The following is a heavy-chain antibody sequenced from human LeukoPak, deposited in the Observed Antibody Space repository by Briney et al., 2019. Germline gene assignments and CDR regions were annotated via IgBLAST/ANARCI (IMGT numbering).Heavy chain of an antibody. CDR1: GGSIRSYY. J-gene: IGHJ3*02. D-gene: IGHD3-10*01. CDR2: IYYSGST. CDR3: ARQGYYYASDAFDI. Sequence: PSETLSLTCTVSGGSIRSYYWSWIRQPPGKGLEWIGYIYYSGSTNYNPSLKSRVTISVDTSKNQFSLKLSSVTAADTAVYYCARQGYYYASDAFDIWGQGTMVTVSS. V-gene: IGHV4-59*08.